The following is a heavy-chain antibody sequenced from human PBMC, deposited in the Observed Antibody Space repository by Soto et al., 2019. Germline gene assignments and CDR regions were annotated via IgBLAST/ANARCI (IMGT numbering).Heavy chain of an antibody. J-gene: IGHJ6*02. CDR3: ARDPDPRITIFGVVIPSYGMDV. V-gene: IGHV3-7*01. CDR2: IKPDGSEK. D-gene: IGHD3-3*01. Sequence: PGESLKLSCAASGFTFSNYWMSWVRQAPGRGLEWVANIKPDGSEKYYVDSVKGHFTISRDNSKNTLYLQMNSLRAEDTAVYYCARDPDPRITIFGVVIPSYGMDVWGQGTTVTVSS. CDR1: GFTFSNYW.